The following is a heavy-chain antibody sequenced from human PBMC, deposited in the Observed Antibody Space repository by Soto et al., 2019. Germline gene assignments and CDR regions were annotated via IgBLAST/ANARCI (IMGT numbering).Heavy chain of an antibody. V-gene: IGHV1-8*01. D-gene: IGHD3-10*01. CDR2: MNPNSGNT. CDR1: GYTFTSYD. Sequence: ASVKVSCKASGYTFTSYDINWVRQATGQGLEWMGWMNPNSGNTGYAQKFQGRVTMTRNTSISTAYMELSSLRSEDTAVYYCARGGSDSMVRGVTYYYYYMGVWGKGTTVTVSS. J-gene: IGHJ6*03. CDR3: ARGGSDSMVRGVTYYYYYMGV.